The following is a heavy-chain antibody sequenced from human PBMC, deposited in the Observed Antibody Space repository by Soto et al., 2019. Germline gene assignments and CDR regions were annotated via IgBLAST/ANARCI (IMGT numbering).Heavy chain of an antibody. V-gene: IGHV4-59*01. CDR1: GGSISSYY. J-gene: IGHJ6*04. Sequence: SETLSLTCTVSGGSISSYYWSWIRQPPGKGLEWIGYIYNSGSTNYNPSLRSRVTISVDTSKNQFSLKLSSVTAADTAVYYCVRDLGSTSNYYYSMDVWGTGTTVTLSS. CDR3: VRDLGSTSNYYYSMDV. CDR2: IYNSGST. D-gene: IGHD3-16*01.